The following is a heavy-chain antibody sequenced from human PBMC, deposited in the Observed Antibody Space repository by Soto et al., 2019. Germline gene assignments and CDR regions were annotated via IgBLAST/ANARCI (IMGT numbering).Heavy chain of an antibody. J-gene: IGHJ4*02. CDR2: IYYSGTT. CDR1: GASISSYY. Sequence: SETLSLTCTVSGASISSYYWGWIRQPPGKGLEWIAYIYYSGTTNYNPSLQSRATISLDTSKNQFSLDLRSVTAADTAVYYCARHPGYYDILTGYTTYYFDYWGQGILVTVSS. V-gene: IGHV4-59*08. CDR3: ARHPGYYDILTGYTTYYFDY. D-gene: IGHD3-9*01.